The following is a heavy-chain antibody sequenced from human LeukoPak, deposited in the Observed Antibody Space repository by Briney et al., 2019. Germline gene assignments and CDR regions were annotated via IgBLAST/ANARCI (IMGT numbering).Heavy chain of an antibody. D-gene: IGHD1-1*01. CDR2: IYSGGST. V-gene: IGHV3-53*01. Sequence: GGSLSLSCAASGFTVSSNYMSWVRQAPGKGLEWVSVIYSGGSTYYADSVKGRFTISRDNSKNTLYLQMNSLRAEDTAVYYCAKDPPVQLERPGEFDYWGQGTLVTVSS. CDR1: GFTVSSNY. J-gene: IGHJ4*02. CDR3: AKDPPVQLERPGEFDY.